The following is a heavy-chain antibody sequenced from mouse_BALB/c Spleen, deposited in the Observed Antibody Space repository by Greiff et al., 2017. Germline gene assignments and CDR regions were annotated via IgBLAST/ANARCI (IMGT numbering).Heavy chain of an antibody. J-gene: IGHJ4*01. CDR1: GYTFTSYV. CDR3: ASRDIYYYAMDY. Sequence: LVESGPELVKPGASVKMSCKASGYTFTSYVMHWVKQKPGQGLEWIGYINPYNDGTKYNEKFKGKATLTSDKSSSTAYMELSSLTSEDSAVYYCASRDIYYYAMDYWGQGTSVTVSS. CDR2: INPYNDGT. V-gene: IGHV1-14*01.